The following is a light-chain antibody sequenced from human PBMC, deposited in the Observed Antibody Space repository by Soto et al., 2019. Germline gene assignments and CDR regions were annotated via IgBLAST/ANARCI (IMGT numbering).Light chain of an antibody. V-gene: IGKV3-15*01. CDR1: QSVSGN. CDR3: QQYNNWPPIT. CDR2: DTS. J-gene: IGKJ5*01. Sequence: EIVMTQSPDTLSVSPGDRATLSCRASQSVSGNLAWYQQKPGQAPRLLIYDTSTRAPGIPARFSGSGSGTEFTLTISSLQSEDFAVYYCQQYNNWPPITFGQGTRLEIK.